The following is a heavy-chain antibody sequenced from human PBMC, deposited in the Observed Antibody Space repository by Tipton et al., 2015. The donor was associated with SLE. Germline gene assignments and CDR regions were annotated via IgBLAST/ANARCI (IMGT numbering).Heavy chain of an antibody. CDR1: GFTFSGYW. J-gene: IGHJ4*02. Sequence: GSLRLSCAASGFTFSGYWMTWVRQAPGKGLEWVANIKNDGSEKYYVDSVRGRFTISRDNAKNSLYLQMNSLRAEDTAVYYCARWDIVGTTTLDYWGQGTLVTVSS. CDR2: IKNDGSEK. D-gene: IGHD1-26*01. CDR3: ARWDIVGTTTLDY. V-gene: IGHV3-7*01.